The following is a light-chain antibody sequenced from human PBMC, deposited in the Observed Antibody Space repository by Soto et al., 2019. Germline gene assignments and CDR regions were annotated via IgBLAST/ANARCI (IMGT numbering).Light chain of an antibody. CDR1: QSVSSN. J-gene: IGKJ1*01. Sequence: EIVMTQSPATLSASPGERVTLSCRASQSVSSNLAWYQQKPGQAPRLLIYGASTRATGIPARFSGSGSGTEFTLTISSLQSEDFAVYYCQQNNNRLLTFGEGTKVDIK. V-gene: IGKV3-15*01. CDR2: GAS. CDR3: QQNNNRLLT.